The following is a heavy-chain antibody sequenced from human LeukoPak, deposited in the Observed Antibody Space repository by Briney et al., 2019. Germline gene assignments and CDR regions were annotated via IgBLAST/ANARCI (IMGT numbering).Heavy chain of an antibody. CDR3: ARAGNIVATSPYYYYGMDV. CDR2: IIPIFGTA. D-gene: IGHD5-12*01. Sequence: SVKVSCKASGGTFTSYAISWVRQAPGQGLEWMGGIIPIFGTANYAQKFQGRVTITADESTSTAYMELSSLRSEDTAVYYCARAGNIVATSPYYYYGMDVWGQGTTVTVSS. CDR1: GGTFTSYA. V-gene: IGHV1-69*13. J-gene: IGHJ6*02.